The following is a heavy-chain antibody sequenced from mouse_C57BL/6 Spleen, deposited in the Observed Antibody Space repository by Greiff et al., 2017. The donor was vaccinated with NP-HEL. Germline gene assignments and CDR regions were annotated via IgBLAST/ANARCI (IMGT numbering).Heavy chain of an antibody. Sequence: EVKLVESGGGLVQPKGSLKLSCAASGFTFNTYAMHWVRQAPGKGLEWVARIRSKSSNYATYYADSVKDRFTISRDDSQSMLYLQMYNLKTEDTAMYYCVREGQLGRLAYWGQGTLVTVSA. CDR1: GFTFNTYA. CDR2: IRSKSSNYAT. J-gene: IGHJ3*01. V-gene: IGHV10-3*01. CDR3: VREGQLGRLAY. D-gene: IGHD3-1*01.